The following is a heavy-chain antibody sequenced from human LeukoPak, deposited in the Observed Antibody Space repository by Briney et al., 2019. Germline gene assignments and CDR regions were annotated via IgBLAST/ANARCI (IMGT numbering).Heavy chain of an antibody. J-gene: IGHJ4*02. CDR1: GGSFSGYY. V-gene: IGHV4-34*01. Sequence: PSETLSLTCAVYGGSFSGYYWSWIRQPPGKGLEWIGEINHSGSTNYNPSLKSRVTISVDTSKNQFSLKLSSVTAADTAVYYCARGPTYYYDSSSVNGLDYWGQGTLVTVSS. CDR2: INHSGST. D-gene: IGHD3-22*01. CDR3: ARGPTYYYDSSSVNGLDY.